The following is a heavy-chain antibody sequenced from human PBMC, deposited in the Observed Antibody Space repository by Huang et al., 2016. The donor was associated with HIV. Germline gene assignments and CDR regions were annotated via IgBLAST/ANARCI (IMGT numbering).Heavy chain of an antibody. CDR1: GYTLTELS. D-gene: IGHD3-22*01. Sequence: QVQLVQSGAEVKKPGASVKVSCKVSGYTLTELSMHWVRQAPGKGLEWRGGLYPEDGETIYAQKFKGRVTMTEDTSTDTAVYDCATVYRRFRNHDSGDYDFDYWDQGTLVTVSS. V-gene: IGHV1-24*01. CDR3: DYDFDY. CDR2: LYPEDGET. J-gene: IGHJ4*02.